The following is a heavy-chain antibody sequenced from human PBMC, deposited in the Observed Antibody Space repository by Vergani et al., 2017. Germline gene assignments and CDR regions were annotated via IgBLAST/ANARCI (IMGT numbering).Heavy chain of an antibody. D-gene: IGHD2-2*02. J-gene: IGHJ5*02. Sequence: QLQLQESGSGLVKPSQTLSLTCAVSGGSISSGGYSWSWIRQPPGKGLEWIGYIYHSGSTYYNPSLKSRVTISVDRSKNQFSLKLSSVTAADTAVYYCARERGLGCSSTSCYTGWFDHWGQGTLVTVSS. V-gene: IGHV4-30-2*01. CDR1: GGSISSGGYS. CDR3: ARERGLGCSSTSCYTGWFDH. CDR2: IYHSGST.